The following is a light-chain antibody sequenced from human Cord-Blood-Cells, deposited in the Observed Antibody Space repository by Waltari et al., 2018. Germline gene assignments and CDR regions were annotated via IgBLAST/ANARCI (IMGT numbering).Light chain of an antibody. CDR1: QSVSSSY. Sequence: EIVLTQSPGTLSLSPGERATLSCRASQSVSSSYLAWYQQKPGQAPSLLIYGASSRATGIPDRCSGSGSGTDFTLTISRLEPEDVAVYYCQQYGSSPRITFGPGTKVDIK. J-gene: IGKJ3*01. CDR3: QQYGSSPRIT. V-gene: IGKV3-20*01. CDR2: GAS.